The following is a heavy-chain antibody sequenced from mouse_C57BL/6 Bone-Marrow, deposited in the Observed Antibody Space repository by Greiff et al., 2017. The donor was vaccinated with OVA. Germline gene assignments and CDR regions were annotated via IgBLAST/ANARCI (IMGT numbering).Heavy chain of an antibody. J-gene: IGHJ1*03. Sequence: VQLQQSGAELARPGASVKLSCKASGYTFTSYGISWVKQRTGQGLEWIGEIYPRSGNTYYNEKFKGKATLTADKSSSAAYMELRSLTSEDSAVYFCAREDYDYSDWYFDVWGTGTTVTVSS. D-gene: IGHD2-4*01. CDR1: GYTFTSYG. CDR2: IYPRSGNT. CDR3: AREDYDYSDWYFDV. V-gene: IGHV1-81*01.